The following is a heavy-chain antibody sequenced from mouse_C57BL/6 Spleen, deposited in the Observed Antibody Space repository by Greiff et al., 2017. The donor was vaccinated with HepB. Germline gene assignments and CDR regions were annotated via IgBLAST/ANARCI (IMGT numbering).Heavy chain of an antibody. CDR2: INPGSGGT. Sequence: VKLMESGAELVRPGTSVKVSCKASGYAFTNYLIEWVKQRPGQGLEWIGVINPGSGGTNYNEKFKGKATLTADKSSSTAYMQLSSLTSEDSAVYFCARGDGNPYYFDYWGQGTTLTVSS. J-gene: IGHJ2*01. CDR1: GYAFTNYL. V-gene: IGHV1-54*01. CDR3: ARGDGNPYYFDY. D-gene: IGHD2-1*01.